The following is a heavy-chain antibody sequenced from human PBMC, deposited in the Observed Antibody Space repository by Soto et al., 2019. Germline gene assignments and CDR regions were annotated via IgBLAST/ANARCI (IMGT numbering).Heavy chain of an antibody. Sequence: QVHLVQSGAEVKKPGASVKVSCKASGYTFTSYGITWVRQAPGQGLEWMGWISAHNGNTDYAQKLQGRVIVTRDTSPSTAYMALRGLISDDTAVYYCARGRYGDYWGQGALVTVSS. D-gene: IGHD1-1*01. V-gene: IGHV1-18*01. CDR3: ARGRYGDY. J-gene: IGHJ4*02. CDR1: GYTFTSYG. CDR2: ISAHNGNT.